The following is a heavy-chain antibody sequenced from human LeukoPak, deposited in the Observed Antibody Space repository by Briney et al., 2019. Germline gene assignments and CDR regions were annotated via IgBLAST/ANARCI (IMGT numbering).Heavy chain of an antibody. D-gene: IGHD6-19*01. V-gene: IGHV5-51*01. CDR2: IYPGDSDT. CDR3: ARLSSGWRAFDI. Sequence: GESLKISCKGSGYSFTSYWIGWVRHMPGKVLEWMGIIYPGDSDTRYSPAFQRQLTISADKAISTAYLQWSSLKASDTAMYYCARLSSGWRAFDIWGQGTMVTVSS. J-gene: IGHJ3*02. CDR1: GYSFTSYW.